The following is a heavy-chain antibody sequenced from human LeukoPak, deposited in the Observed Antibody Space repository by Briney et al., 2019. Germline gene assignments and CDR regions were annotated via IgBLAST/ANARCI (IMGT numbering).Heavy chain of an antibody. Sequence: GGTLRLSCAASGFTLSSYGMSWVRQAPGKGLEWVSAISGSGGSTYYADSVKGRFTISRDNSKNTLYLQMNSLRAEDTAVYYCARDRTTVTPIDYWGQGTLVTVSS. CDR1: GFTLSSYG. J-gene: IGHJ4*02. CDR3: ARDRTTVTPIDY. D-gene: IGHD4-17*01. CDR2: ISGSGGST. V-gene: IGHV3-23*01.